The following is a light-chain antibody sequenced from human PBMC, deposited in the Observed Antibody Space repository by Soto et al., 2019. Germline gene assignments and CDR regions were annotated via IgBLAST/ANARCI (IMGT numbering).Light chain of an antibody. CDR3: SSYTSSSTLDV. CDR2: EVS. Sequence: QSALTQPASVSGSPGQSITISCTGTSSDFGGYNYVSWYQQHPGKAPKLMIYEVSNRPSGVSNRFSGSKSGNTASLTISGLQGEDEADYYCSSYTSSSTLDVFGTGTKLTVL. J-gene: IGLJ1*01. V-gene: IGLV2-14*01. CDR1: SSDFGGYNY.